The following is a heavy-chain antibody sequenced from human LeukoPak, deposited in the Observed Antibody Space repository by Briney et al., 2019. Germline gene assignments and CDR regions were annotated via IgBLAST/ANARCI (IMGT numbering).Heavy chain of an antibody. J-gene: IGHJ4*02. Sequence: PGGSLRLSCSASGFTFSNYAMHWVRQAPGKGLEYVSAISSNGDDTFYADSVKGRFTISRDNSKNTLYLQMNDLRPEDTAVYYCVEAVVTAAGKYYYDNWGQGTLVTVSS. V-gene: IGHV3-64D*06. D-gene: IGHD4-23*01. CDR2: ISSNGDDT. CDR1: GFTFSNYA. CDR3: VEAVVTAAGKYYYDN.